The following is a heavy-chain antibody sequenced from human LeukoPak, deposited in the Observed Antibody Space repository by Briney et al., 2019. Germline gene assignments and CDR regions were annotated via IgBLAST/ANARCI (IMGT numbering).Heavy chain of an antibody. Sequence: PGGSLRLSCAASGFVFSSYAMNWVRQAPGKGLEWVSVIDASGSNIESADSVKGRFTISRDDSKNTLYLQMNSLRAEDTAVYYCAKVGVTYDFPGEYFQHWGQGTLVTVSS. CDR2: IDASGSNI. CDR3: AKVGVTYDFPGEYFQH. V-gene: IGHV3-23*05. CDR1: GFVFSSYA. J-gene: IGHJ1*01. D-gene: IGHD3-3*01.